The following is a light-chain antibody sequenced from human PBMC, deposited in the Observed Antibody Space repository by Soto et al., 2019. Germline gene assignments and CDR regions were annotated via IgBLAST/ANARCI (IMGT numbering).Light chain of an antibody. V-gene: IGKV3-15*01. J-gene: IGKJ5*01. Sequence: EVGIAQSPATLSLSAGGIATLSFRASQTVSRNLAWYQQRPGQAPRLLIYDISNRAAGVPARFSGSGSETEFTLTIRSLQSEEFAVYFCQQYNNWPSFGQGTRLEI. CDR2: DIS. CDR3: QQYNNWPS. CDR1: QTVSRN.